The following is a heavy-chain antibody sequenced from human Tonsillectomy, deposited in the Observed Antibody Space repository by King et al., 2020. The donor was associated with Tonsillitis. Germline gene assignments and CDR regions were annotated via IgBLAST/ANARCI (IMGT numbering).Heavy chain of an antibody. CDR2: IDSRSDRI. J-gene: IGHJ4*02. D-gene: IGHD3-10*01. CDR3: ARAPMFRGVITHFDY. Sequence: VQLVESGGGLVQPGGSLRLSCAASGVTFSRDSMSWVRQAPGKGLEWVSYIDSRSDRIYYADSVKGRFTISRDNARNSLYLQMHSLRAEDTALYYCARAPMFRGVITHFDYWGQGTLVTVSS. CDR1: GVTFSRDS. V-gene: IGHV3-48*01.